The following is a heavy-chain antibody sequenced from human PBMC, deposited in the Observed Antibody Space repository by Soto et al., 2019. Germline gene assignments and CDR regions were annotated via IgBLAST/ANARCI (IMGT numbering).Heavy chain of an antibody. CDR2: IIPIFGTA. V-gene: IGHV1-69*13. J-gene: IGHJ4*02. CDR1: GGTFSNYG. D-gene: IGHD3-22*01. Sequence: ASVKVSCKASGGTFSNYGVNWVRQAPGQGLEWMGGIIPIFGTAKYAQKFQGRVTITADDSTRTAYMELSSLRSEDTAVYYCARDGTLYDSSAYYYLYWGQGTLVTVSS. CDR3: ARDGTLYDSSAYYYLY.